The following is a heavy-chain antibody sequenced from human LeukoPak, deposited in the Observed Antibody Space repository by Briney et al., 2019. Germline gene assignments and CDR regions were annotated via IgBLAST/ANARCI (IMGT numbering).Heavy chain of an antibody. D-gene: IGHD2-21*02. CDR1: GFTFSSYW. J-gene: IGHJ5*02. CDR2: IKQDGSEK. V-gene: IGHV3-7*03. CDR3: ARTGGDCPYNWFDP. Sequence: EGSLRLSCAASGFTFSSYWMSWVRQAPGKGLEWVANIKQDGSEKYYVDSVKGRFTISRDNAKNSLSLQMNSLRAEDSAVYYCARTGGDCPYNWFDPWGQGTLVTVSS.